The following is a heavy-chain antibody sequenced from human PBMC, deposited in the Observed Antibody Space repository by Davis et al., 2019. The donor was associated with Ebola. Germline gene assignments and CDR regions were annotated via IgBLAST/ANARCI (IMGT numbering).Heavy chain of an antibody. CDR1: VITFSSYA. V-gene: IGHV3-23*01. J-gene: IGHJ6*04. CDR2: ISGSGGST. CDR3: AKSGLSFGVVKYHYGMDV. Sequence: GSLRFSCTDSVITFSSYAMTWVRQAPGKGLEWVSAISGSGGSTYYADSVKGRFTISRDNSKKTLYLQMNSLRAEDTAVYYCAKSGLSFGVVKYHYGMDVWGKGTTVTVSS. D-gene: IGHD3-3*01.